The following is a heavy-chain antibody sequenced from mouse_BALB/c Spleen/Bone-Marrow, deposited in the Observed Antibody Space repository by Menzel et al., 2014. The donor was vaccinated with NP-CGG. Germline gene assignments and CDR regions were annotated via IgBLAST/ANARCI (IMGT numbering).Heavy chain of an antibody. D-gene: IGHD1-1*01. J-gene: IGHJ2*01. CDR1: GFAFSSYD. CDR2: ISSGGGST. CDR3: AREVLRDYFDY. V-gene: IGHV5-12-1*01. Sequence: EVNVVESGGGLVKPGGSLKLSCAASGFAFSSYDMSWVRQTPEKRLEWVAYISSGGGSTYYPDTVKGRFTISRDNAKNTLYPQMGSLKSEDTAMYYCAREVLRDYFDYWGQGTTLTVSS.